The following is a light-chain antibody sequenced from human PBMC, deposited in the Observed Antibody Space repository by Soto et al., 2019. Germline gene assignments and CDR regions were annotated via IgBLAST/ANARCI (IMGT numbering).Light chain of an antibody. Sequence: QSVLTQPPSASGTPGQRVTISCSGSSSNIGNNAVDWYQQLTGTAPKLLIYSNDQRPSGVPDRFSGSKSGTSASLAISGLQSEDEADYYCAAWDDSLNGLVVFGGGTQLTVL. CDR2: SND. J-gene: IGLJ7*01. CDR1: SSNIGNNA. V-gene: IGLV1-44*01. CDR3: AAWDDSLNGLVV.